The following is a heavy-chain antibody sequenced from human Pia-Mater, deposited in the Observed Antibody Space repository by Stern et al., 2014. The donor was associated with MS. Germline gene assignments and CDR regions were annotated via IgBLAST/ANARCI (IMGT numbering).Heavy chain of an antibody. V-gene: IGHV1-69*01. CDR2: IIRNFATT. D-gene: IGHD4-11*01. Sequence: QVQLVQSGGEVIKPGSSVKVSCKASGGNFSTEAISWVRQAPGQGLEWIAGIIRNFATTKHAQKFKGRATLTADDTKSPRYLEMSSLRSDDTAVYYCARDLSGTITIFYYYGMDVWGQGTTVTVSS. J-gene: IGHJ6*02. CDR3: ARDLSGTITIFYYYGMDV. CDR1: GGNFSTEA.